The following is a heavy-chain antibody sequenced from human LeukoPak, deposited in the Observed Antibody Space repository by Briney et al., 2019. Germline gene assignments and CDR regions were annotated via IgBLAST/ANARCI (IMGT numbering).Heavy chain of an antibody. V-gene: IGHV7-4-1*02. CDR3: ATTNYGGNSPFGDY. Sequence: GASVKVSCKASGYTFTNYAMNWVRQAPGQGLEWMGWINTNTGNPTYAQGFTGRFVFSLDTSVSTAYLQISSLKAEDTAVYYCATTNYGGNSPFGDYWGQGTLVTVSS. CDR1: GYTFTNYA. J-gene: IGHJ4*02. D-gene: IGHD4-23*01. CDR2: INTNTGNP.